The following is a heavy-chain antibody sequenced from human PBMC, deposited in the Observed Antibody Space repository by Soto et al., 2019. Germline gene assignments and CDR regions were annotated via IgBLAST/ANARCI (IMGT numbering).Heavy chain of an antibody. CDR1: GFTFSSYS. Sequence: PGGSLRLSCAASGFTFSSYSMNWVRQAPGKGLEWVSYISSSSSTIYYADSVKGRFTISRNNAKNSLCLQMNSLRDEDTAVYYCARGGNSYYYYYYGMDVWGQGTTVTVSS. J-gene: IGHJ6*02. CDR2: ISSSSSTI. CDR3: ARGGNSYYYYYYGMDV. V-gene: IGHV3-48*02. D-gene: IGHD2-21*02.